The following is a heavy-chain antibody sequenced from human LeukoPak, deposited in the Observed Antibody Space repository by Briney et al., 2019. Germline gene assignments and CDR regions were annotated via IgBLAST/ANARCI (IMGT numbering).Heavy chain of an antibody. CDR3: ARVSGSGSYYYDF. CDR2: ISSRGRYT. V-gene: IGHV3-11*06. Sequence: GGSLRLSCTASGFTFTDYYMSWIRQAPGKGLEWISYISSRGRYTNYADSLKGRFTISRGNAKNSFYLQMNSLRPGDTAVYYCARVSGSGSYYYDFWGQGILVTVSS. CDR1: GFTFTDYY. D-gene: IGHD3-10*01. J-gene: IGHJ4*02.